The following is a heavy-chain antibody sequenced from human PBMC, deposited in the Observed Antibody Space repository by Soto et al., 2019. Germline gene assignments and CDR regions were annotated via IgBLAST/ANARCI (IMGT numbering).Heavy chain of an antibody. CDR3: ARGNLSFDFDS. J-gene: IGHJ4*02. V-gene: IGHV3-33*01. D-gene: IGHD1-26*01. CDR2: IWYDGSYK. CDR1: GFIFSNFG. Sequence: QLQLVESGGGVVQPGRSLRLSCAASGFIFSNFGMHWVRQAPGKGLEWVAVIWYDGSYKYYGDSVKGRFTISRDDSKNTFYLQMSSLRAEDTALYYCARGNLSFDFDSWGLGTLVTVSS.